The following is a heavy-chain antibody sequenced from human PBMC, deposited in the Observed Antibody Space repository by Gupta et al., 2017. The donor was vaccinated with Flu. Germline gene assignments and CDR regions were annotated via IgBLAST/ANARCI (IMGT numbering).Heavy chain of an antibody. Sequence: QVQLVQSGAEVKKPGSSVKVSCKASGGTFSSYAISWVRQAPGQGLEWMGGIIPIFGTANYAQKFQGRVTITADKSTSTAYMELSSLRSEDTAVYYCARGTYYYDSSGYPVPHLPYYFDYWGQGTLVTVSS. CDR2: IIPIFGTA. CDR1: GGTFSSYA. V-gene: IGHV1-69*06. CDR3: ARGTYYYDSSGYPVPHLPYYFDY. D-gene: IGHD3-22*01. J-gene: IGHJ4*02.